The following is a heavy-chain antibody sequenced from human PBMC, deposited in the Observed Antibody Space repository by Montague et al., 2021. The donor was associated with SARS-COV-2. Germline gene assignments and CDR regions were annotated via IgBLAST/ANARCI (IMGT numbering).Heavy chain of an antibody. V-gene: IGHV4-59*02. D-gene: IGHD4-23*01. CDR3: AKASRGYGGDFDS. CDR2: IFYSGST. J-gene: IGHJ4*02. CDR1: GDSVNRNY. Sequence: SETLSLTCSVSGDSVNRNYWSWVRQPPGKGLEWLGYIFYSGSTYNPSLHSRVIMSLGTSKNHFSLNLISVTAADTAVYYCAKASRGYGGDFDSWGQGTLVIVSS.